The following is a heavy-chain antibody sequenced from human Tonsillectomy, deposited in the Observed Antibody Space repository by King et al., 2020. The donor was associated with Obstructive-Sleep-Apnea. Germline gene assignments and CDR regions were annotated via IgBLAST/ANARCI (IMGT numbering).Heavy chain of an antibody. J-gene: IGHJ4*02. Sequence: QLVQSGAEVKKPGESLKISCKVFGYMFPNYWIAWVRQKPGKGLEWMGMIYPADSEIRYSPSFQGQVTISADKSISTAYLQWSSLKASDTAMYYCAGLESLGGTGLTFDYWGQGTPVPVSS. CDR3: AGLESLGGTGLTFDY. CDR2: IYPADSEI. V-gene: IGHV5-51*01. D-gene: IGHD6-19*01. CDR1: GYMFPNYW.